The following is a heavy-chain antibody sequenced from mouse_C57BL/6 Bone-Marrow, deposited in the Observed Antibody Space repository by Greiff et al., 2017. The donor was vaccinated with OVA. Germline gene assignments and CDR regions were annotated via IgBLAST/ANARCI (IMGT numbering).Heavy chain of an antibody. CDR1: GYTFTSYW. D-gene: IGHD2-1*01. CDR2: IYPGNSDT. Sequence: VQLKQSGTVLARPGASVKMSCKTSGYTFTSYWMHWVKQRPGQGLEWIGAIYPGNSDTSYNQKFKGKAKLTAVTSASTAYMELSSLTNEDSAVYYCTRRGVYGNYGYWYFDVWGTGTTVTVSS. V-gene: IGHV1-5*01. CDR3: TRRGVYGNYGYWYFDV. J-gene: IGHJ1*03.